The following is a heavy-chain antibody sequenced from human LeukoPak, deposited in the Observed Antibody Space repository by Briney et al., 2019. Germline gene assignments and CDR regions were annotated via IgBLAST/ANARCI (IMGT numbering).Heavy chain of an antibody. D-gene: IGHD3-22*01. CDR3: ARLSRGYYDSSGYSFGDY. Sequence: ASVTVSCKASGYTFTSYGISWVRQAPGQGLEWMGWISAYNGNTNYAQKLQGRVTTTTDTSTSTAYMELRSLRSDDTAVYYCARLSRGYYDSSGYSFGDYWGQGTLVTVSS. J-gene: IGHJ4*02. CDR1: GYTFTSYG. V-gene: IGHV1-18*01. CDR2: ISAYNGNT.